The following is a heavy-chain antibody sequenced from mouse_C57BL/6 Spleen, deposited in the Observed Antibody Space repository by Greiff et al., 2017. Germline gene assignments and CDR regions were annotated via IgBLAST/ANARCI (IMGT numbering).Heavy chain of an antibody. V-gene: IGHV1-64*01. CDR1: GYTFTSYW. Sequence: VQLQQPGAELVKPGASVKLSCKASGYTFTSYWMHWVKQSPGQGLEWIGMIHPTSGSTYYNEKFKSKATVTVDKTSSTAYMELSSLTSEDSAVYYCASDYYGSSSYYFDYWGQGTTLTVSS. D-gene: IGHD1-1*01. CDR2: IHPTSGST. J-gene: IGHJ2*01. CDR3: ASDYYGSSSYYFDY.